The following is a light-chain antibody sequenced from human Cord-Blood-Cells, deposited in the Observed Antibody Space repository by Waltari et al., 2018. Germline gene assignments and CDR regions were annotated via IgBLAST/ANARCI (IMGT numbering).Light chain of an antibody. J-gene: IGLJ1*01. CDR2: DVS. Sequence: QSALTQPASVSGSPGQSLTISCTGPSRDVGGYKHVSWYQQPPGKAPKLMIYDVSNRPSGFSNRFSGSKSGNTASLTISGLQAEDEADYYCSSYTSSSTLVFGTGTKVTVL. V-gene: IGLV2-14*01. CDR1: SRDVGGYKH. CDR3: SSYTSSSTLV.